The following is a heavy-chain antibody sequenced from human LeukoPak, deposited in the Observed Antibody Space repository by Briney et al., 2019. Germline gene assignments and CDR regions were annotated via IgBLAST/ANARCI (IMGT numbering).Heavy chain of an antibody. CDR2: IIPIFGTA. CDR3: ARVGYSSGWYTYFDY. CDR1: GGTFSSYA. V-gene: IGHV1-69*13. J-gene: IGHJ4*02. D-gene: IGHD6-19*01. Sequence: ASVKVSCKASGGTFSSYAISWVRQAPGQGLEWMGGIIPIFGTANYAQRFQGRVTITADESTSTAYMELSSLRSEDTAVYYCARVGYSSGWYTYFDYWGQGTLVTVSS.